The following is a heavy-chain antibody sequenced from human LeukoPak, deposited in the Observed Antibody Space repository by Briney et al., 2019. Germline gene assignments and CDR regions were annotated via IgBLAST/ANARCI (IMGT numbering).Heavy chain of an antibody. Sequence: GGSLRLSCVASGFTFSSYAMSWVRQAPGKGLEWVSAISGSGGSTYYADSVKGRFTISRDNSKNTLYLQMNSLRAEDTAVYYCAKVHSDCSSTSCPLGYWGQGTLVTVSS. CDR1: GFTFSSYA. D-gene: IGHD2-2*01. V-gene: IGHV3-23*01. CDR3: AKVHSDCSSTSCPLGY. J-gene: IGHJ4*02. CDR2: ISGSGGST.